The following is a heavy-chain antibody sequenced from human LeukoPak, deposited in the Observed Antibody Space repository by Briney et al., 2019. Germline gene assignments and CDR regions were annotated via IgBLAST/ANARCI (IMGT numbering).Heavy chain of an antibody. Sequence: KPSETLSLTCTVSGGSISSYYWSWIRQPPGKGLEWIGYIYYSGSTNYNPSLKSRVTISVDTSKNQFSLKLSSVTAADTAVYYCAGGRKTYYYDSSGSRGYYYYGMDVWGQGTTVTVSS. CDR2: IYYSGST. CDR1: GGSISSYY. CDR3: AGGRKTYYYDSSGSRGYYYYGMDV. D-gene: IGHD3-22*01. V-gene: IGHV4-59*08. J-gene: IGHJ6*02.